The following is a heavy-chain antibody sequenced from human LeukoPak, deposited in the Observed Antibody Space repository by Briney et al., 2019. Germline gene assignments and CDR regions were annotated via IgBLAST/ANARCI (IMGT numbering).Heavy chain of an antibody. J-gene: IGHJ5*02. D-gene: IGHD3/OR15-3a*01. CDR2: LHTSGST. Sequence: PSETLSLTCTVSGGSISSYYWSWIRQPAGEGLEWIGRLHTSGSTHYNPSLKSRVTMSVDTSKNQFSLKLSSVTAADTAVYYCARDPWRGQFDPWGQGTLVTVSS. CDR3: ARDPWRGQFDP. CDR1: GGSISSYY. V-gene: IGHV4-4*07.